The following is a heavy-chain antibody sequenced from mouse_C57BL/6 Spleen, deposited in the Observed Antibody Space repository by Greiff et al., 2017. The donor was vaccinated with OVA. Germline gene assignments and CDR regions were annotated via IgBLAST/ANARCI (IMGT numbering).Heavy chain of an antibody. Sequence: VQLQQPGAELVMPGASVKLSCKASGYTFTSYWMHWVKQRPGQGLEWIGEIDPSDSYTNSTQKFKGKSTLTVDKSSSTAFMQLSSLTSKDYAIYNCERGGYSSSYAMDYWGQGTSVTVSS. D-gene: IGHD3-1*01. J-gene: IGHJ4*01. CDR2: IDPSDSYT. CDR1: GYTFTSYW. V-gene: IGHV1-69*01. CDR3: ERGGYSSSYAMDY.